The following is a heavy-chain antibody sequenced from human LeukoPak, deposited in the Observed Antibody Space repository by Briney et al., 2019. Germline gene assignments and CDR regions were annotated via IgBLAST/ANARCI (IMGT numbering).Heavy chain of an antibody. J-gene: IGHJ5*02. D-gene: IGHD2-21*02. Sequence: GGSLRLSCAASRFTFSSYAMSWARQAPGKGLEWVSGISGGGGNTYYADSVKGRFTISRDNSKNTLYLEMSSLRAEDTAIYYCAKHPMITLLYNWFDPWGQGTLVTVSS. CDR1: RFTFSSYA. CDR2: ISGGGGNT. CDR3: AKHPMITLLYNWFDP. V-gene: IGHV3-23*01.